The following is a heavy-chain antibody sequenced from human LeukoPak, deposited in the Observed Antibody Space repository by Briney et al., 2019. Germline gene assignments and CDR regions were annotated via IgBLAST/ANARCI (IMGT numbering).Heavy chain of an antibody. CDR2: IYYSGST. CDR1: GGSISSSSYY. V-gene: IGHV4-39*02. CDR3: ARDRRITMVRGVIMTGGFDY. D-gene: IGHD3-10*01. J-gene: IGHJ4*02. Sequence: PSETLSLTCTVSGGSISSSSYYWGWIRQPPGKGLEWIGSIYYSGSTYYNPSLKSRVTISVDTSKNQFSLKLSSVTAADTAVYYCARDRRITMVRGVIMTGGFDYWGQGTLVTVSS.